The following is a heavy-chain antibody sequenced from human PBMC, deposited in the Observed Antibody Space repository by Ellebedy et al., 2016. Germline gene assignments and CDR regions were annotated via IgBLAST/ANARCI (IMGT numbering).Heavy chain of an antibody. CDR1: GFTFSNAW. Sequence: GGSLRLSCAASGFTFSNAWMNWVRQAPGKGLEWVGRIKNKTDGGAADYAAPVKGRFTISRDDSKNTPYLQMNSLKTEDTAVYFCTTVYRYNYDSVWGQGTLVTVSS. J-gene: IGHJ4*02. CDR2: IKNKTDGGAA. CDR3: TTVYRYNYDSV. V-gene: IGHV3-15*01. D-gene: IGHD5-18*01.